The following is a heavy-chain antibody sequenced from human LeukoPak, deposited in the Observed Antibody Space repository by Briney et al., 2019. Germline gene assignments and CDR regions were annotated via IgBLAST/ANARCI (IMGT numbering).Heavy chain of an antibody. J-gene: IGHJ5*02. V-gene: IGHV3-74*01. Sequence: GGSLRLSCLPSGFPFCNYWVHWVRQVPGKGLVWVARMDTDGRTTDYADSVKGRFTISRDNAKNTLYLQMRSLRADDTALYYCATDVTGSEDRWGQGTLVTVSS. CDR2: MDTDGRTT. D-gene: IGHD6-25*01. CDR1: GFPFCNYW. CDR3: ATDVTGSEDR.